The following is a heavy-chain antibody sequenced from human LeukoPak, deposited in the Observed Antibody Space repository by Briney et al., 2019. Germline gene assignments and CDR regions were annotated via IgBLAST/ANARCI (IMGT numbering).Heavy chain of an antibody. J-gene: IGHJ4*02. CDR3: ARGGFTRFDY. Sequence: PGGSQRLSCAASGFSFTSYWMSWVRQAPGKGLEWVASIKEDGSEKYYADSVKGRFSISRDNAKNSLYLQMNSLRVEDTAVYYCARGGFTRFDYWGQGTLLTVSS. CDR1: GFSFTSYW. D-gene: IGHD3-10*01. V-gene: IGHV3-7*05. CDR2: IKEDGSEK.